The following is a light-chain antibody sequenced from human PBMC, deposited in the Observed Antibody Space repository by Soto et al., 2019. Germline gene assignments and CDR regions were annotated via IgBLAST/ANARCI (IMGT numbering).Light chain of an antibody. CDR2: GVS. J-gene: IGKJ1*01. CDR1: QSVAGN. Sequence: EIVMTQSPATLSVSPGETATLSCRASQSVAGNLAWYQQKPGQPPRLLIYGVSTRATGVPARFSGSGSETDFGLTISSRQIEDFAVYDCQQYDNWPQAFGQGTKVDIK. V-gene: IGKV3-15*01. CDR3: QQYDNWPQA.